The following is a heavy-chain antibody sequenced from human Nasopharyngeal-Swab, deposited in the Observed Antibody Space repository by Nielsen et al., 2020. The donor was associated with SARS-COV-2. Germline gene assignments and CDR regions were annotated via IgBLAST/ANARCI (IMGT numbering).Heavy chain of an antibody. V-gene: IGHV1-3*04. CDR1: GYTFNKYA. Sequence: ASVKVSCKTSGYTFNKYAIHWVRQAPGQGLEWMGWINTGDGNTKYSQQLQGRVIITRDTFASTVYMDLTSLRSEDTAVYYCARDSGNDYSSFHWGQGTLVTVYS. D-gene: IGHD3-16*01. CDR2: INTGDGNT. J-gene: IGHJ4*02. CDR3: ARDSGNDYSSFH.